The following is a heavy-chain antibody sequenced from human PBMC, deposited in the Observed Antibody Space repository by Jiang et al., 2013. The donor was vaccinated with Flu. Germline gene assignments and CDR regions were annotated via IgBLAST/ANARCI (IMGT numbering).Heavy chain of an antibody. Sequence: VQLLESGGGVAQPGRSLRLSCAASGFTFSSYAMHWVRQAPGKGLEWVAVISYDGSNKYYADSVKGRFTISRDNSKNTLYLQMNSLRAEDTAVYYCARDELPPPLTTLADHGAFDIWGQGTMVTVSS. CDR2: ISYDGSNK. V-gene: IGHV3-30-3*01. D-gene: IGHD4-23*01. CDR1: GFTFSSYA. J-gene: IGHJ3*02. CDR3: ARDELPPPLTTLADHGAFDI.